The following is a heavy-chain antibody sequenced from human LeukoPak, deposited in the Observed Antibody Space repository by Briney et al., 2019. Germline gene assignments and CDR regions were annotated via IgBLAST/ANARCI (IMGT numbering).Heavy chain of an antibody. Sequence: GGSLRLSCGASDFTVISNYMTWVRQAPGKGLECVSVIHSYDDTYYAASVRGRFTISRDSSNHMLYLQMNSLRVEDTAVYYCTRGHAAMGEYWGQGTLVTVSS. CDR3: TRGHAAMGEY. CDR2: IHSYDDT. J-gene: IGHJ4*02. CDR1: DFTVISNY. D-gene: IGHD5-18*01. V-gene: IGHV3-53*01.